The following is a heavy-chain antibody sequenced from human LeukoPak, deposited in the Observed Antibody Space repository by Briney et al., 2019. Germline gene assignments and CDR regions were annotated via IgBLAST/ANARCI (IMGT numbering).Heavy chain of an antibody. V-gene: IGHV3-64D*06. CDR1: GFTFSSYA. D-gene: IGHD3-22*01. Sequence: GSLRLSCSSSGFTFSSYAMHWVRQAPGKGLEYVSAISSNGGSTYYADSVKGRFTISRDNSKNTLYLQMSSLRAEDTAVYYCVKDYYDSSGYSDAFDIWRQGTMVTVS. CDR3: VKDYYDSSGYSDAFDI. CDR2: ISSNGGST. J-gene: IGHJ3*02.